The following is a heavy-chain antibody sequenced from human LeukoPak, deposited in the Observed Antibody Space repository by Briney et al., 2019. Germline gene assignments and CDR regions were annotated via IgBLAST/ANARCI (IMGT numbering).Heavy chain of an antibody. D-gene: IGHD3-10*01. V-gene: IGHV4-4*07. J-gene: IGHJ6*03. CDR2: VYPTGST. Sequence: KSSETLSLTCIVSGDSVSGFYWSWIRQSAGKGLEWIGRVYPTGSTNYNPSLESRVTMSVDTSNNRLSLRLTSVTAADTAVYYCARDNMVRGVYYYYMDVWGKGTTVTISS. CDR3: ARDNMVRGVYYYYMDV. CDR1: GDSVSGFY.